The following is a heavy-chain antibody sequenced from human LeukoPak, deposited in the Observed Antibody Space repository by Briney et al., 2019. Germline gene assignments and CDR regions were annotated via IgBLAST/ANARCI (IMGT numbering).Heavy chain of an antibody. CDR2: INHSGST. Sequence: PSETLSLTCAVYGGSFSGYYWSWIRQPPGKGLEWIGEINHSGSTNYNPSLKSRVTISVDTSKNQFSLKLSAVTAADTAVYYCARVFGQWPRWRRGNFDYWAQGTLVTVSS. CDR3: ARVFGQWPRWRRGNFDY. D-gene: IGHD6-19*01. CDR1: GGSFSGYY. V-gene: IGHV4-34*01. J-gene: IGHJ4*02.